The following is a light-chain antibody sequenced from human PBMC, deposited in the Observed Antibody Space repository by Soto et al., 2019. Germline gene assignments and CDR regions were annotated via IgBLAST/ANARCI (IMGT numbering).Light chain of an antibody. CDR2: DVS. J-gene: IGLJ1*01. CDR1: SSDVGGYEY. CDR3: SSYTSSNTLGV. V-gene: IGLV2-14*03. Sequence: QSVLTQPASVSGSPGQSITISCTGTSSDVGGYEYVSWYQQQPGKAPKRIIYDVSDRPSGVSNRFSASKSGNTASLAISGLQAEDEADYYCSSYTSSNTLGVFGTGTKLTV.